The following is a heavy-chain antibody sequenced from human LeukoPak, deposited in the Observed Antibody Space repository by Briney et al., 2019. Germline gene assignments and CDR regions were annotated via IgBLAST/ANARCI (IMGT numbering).Heavy chain of an antibody. J-gene: IGHJ3*02. CDR3: ARDGGTGAFDI. CDR1: GFTFSSYG. CDR2: IWYDGSNK. V-gene: IGHV3-33*01. D-gene: IGHD1-1*01. Sequence: SGGSLRLSCAASGFTFSSYGMHWVRQAPGKGLEWVAVIWYDGSNKYYADSVKGRFTISRDNSKNTLYLQMNSLRAEDTAVYYCARDGGTGAFDIWGQGTMVTVSS.